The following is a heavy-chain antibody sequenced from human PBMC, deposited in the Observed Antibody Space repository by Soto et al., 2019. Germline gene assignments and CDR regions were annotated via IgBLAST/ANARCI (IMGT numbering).Heavy chain of an antibody. Sequence: ASVKVSCKASGYTFTSYGISWVRQAPGQGLEWMGWISAYNGNTNYAQKLQGRVTMTTDTSTSTAYMELRSLRSDDTAVYYCAREYYYDSSGSFDAFDIWGQGTVVTVSS. V-gene: IGHV1-18*04. CDR2: ISAYNGNT. D-gene: IGHD3-22*01. CDR1: GYTFTSYG. J-gene: IGHJ3*02. CDR3: AREYYYDSSGSFDAFDI.